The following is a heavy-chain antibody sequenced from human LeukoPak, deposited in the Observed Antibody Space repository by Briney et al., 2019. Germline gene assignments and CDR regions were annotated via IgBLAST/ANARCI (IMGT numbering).Heavy chain of an antibody. V-gene: IGHV3-30-3*01. CDR3: ARDVGYGMDV. Sequence: GGSLRLSCAASGFTFSSYAMHWVRQAPGKRLEWVAVISYDGSNKYYADSVKGRFTISRDNSKNTLYLQMNSLRAEDTAVYYCARDVGYGMDVWGQGTTVTVSS. CDR2: ISYDGSNK. CDR1: GFTFSSYA. J-gene: IGHJ6*02. D-gene: IGHD2-15*01.